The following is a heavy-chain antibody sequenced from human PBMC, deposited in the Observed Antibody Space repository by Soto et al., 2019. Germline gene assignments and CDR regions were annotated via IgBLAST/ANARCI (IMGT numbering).Heavy chain of an antibody. CDR3: ARHLEMATIDS. J-gene: IGHJ4*02. V-gene: IGHV5-51*01. Sequence: GESLKISCKVSGYSFTSHWIGWVRQMPGKDLEWMGIIYPGDSDTRYSPSFEGQVTISADKSISTAYLQWSSLKASDTAIYYCARHLEMATIDSWGQGTPVTVSS. CDR1: GYSFTSHW. CDR2: IYPGDSDT. D-gene: IGHD5-12*01.